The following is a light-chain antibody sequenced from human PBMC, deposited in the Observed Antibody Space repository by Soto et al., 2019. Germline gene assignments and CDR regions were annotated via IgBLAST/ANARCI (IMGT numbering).Light chain of an antibody. CDR3: QQYYLYST. CDR2: DIS. Sequence: DIQMTQSPSTVSASVGDRVTLTCRASRSVSSWVAWYQQKPGRAPKLLIFDISTLESGVPSRFSGSSSGTEFTLTINSLQPDDFATYYCQQYYLYSTFGQGTKVEIK. J-gene: IGKJ1*01. CDR1: RSVSSW. V-gene: IGKV1-5*01.